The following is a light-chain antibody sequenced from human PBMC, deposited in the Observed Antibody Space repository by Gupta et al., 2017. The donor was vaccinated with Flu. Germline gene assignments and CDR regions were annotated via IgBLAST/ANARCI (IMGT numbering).Light chain of an antibody. CDR2: EDS. CDR1: SLPKKY. V-gene: IGLV3-10*01. J-gene: IGLJ3*02. CDR3: YSTDSSDKGV. Sequence: SSELPQPPSVSVSPGQTARITCSGDSLPKKYAYWYQQKSGHAPWRCIYEDSRRPAGMPGSVSGSNADTIATMTISGAEGEDEADYYCYSTDSSDKGVCGGGTEL.